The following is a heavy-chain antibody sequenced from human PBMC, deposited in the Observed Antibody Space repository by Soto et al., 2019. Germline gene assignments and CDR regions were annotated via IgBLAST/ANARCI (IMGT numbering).Heavy chain of an antibody. J-gene: IGHJ5*02. CDR2: IYYSGST. CDR1: GGSISSGGYY. Sequence: QVQLQESGPGLVKPSQTLSLTCTVSGGSISSGGYYWSWIRQHPGKGLEWIGYIYYSGSTYYNPSLKSRVTISVDTSKNQFSLKLSSETAADTAVYYCARGHEITIFGVVNFWFDPWGQGTLVTVSS. V-gene: IGHV4-31*03. D-gene: IGHD3-3*01. CDR3: ARGHEITIFGVVNFWFDP.